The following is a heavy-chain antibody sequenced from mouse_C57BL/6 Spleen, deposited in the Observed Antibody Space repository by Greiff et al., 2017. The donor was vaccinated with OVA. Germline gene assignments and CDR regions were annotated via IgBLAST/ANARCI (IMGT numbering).Heavy chain of an antibody. J-gene: IGHJ2*01. CDR1: GYTFTDYE. CDR2: IDPETGGT. Sequence: QVQLQQSGAELVRPGASVTLSCKASGYTFTDYEMHWVKQTPVHGLEWIGAIDPETGGTAYNQKFKGKAILTADKSSSTAYMALRSLTSEDSAVYYCTRFTTVLFDYWGQGTTLTVSS. CDR3: TRFTTVLFDY. V-gene: IGHV1-15*01. D-gene: IGHD1-1*01.